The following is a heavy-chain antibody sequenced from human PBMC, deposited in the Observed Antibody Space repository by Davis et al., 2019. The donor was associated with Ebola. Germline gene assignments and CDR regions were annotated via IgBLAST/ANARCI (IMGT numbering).Heavy chain of an antibody. CDR2: IWYDGSNK. D-gene: IGHD6-25*01. CDR3: ANTKAYSSGFED. CDR1: GFTFSSYG. J-gene: IGHJ4*02. V-gene: IGHV3-33*06. Sequence: GGSLRLSCAASGFTFSSYGMHWVRQAPGKGLEWVAVIWYDGSNKYYADSVKGRFTISRDNSKNTLYLQMNSLRAEDTAVYYCANTKAYSSGFEDWGQGTVVTVSS.